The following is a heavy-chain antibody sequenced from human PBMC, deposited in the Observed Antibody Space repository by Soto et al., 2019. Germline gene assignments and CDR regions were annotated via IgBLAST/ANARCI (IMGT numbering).Heavy chain of an antibody. CDR3: ARDLTISSTDGPLDP. J-gene: IGHJ5*02. D-gene: IGHD1-1*01. V-gene: IGHV4-59*01. Sequence: SETLSLTCTVSGGSMSRYYWAWIRQPPGKGLEWIGNIHYTGSTNYNPSLKSRVTILLGTSTSQFSLKVSSVTAADTAVYYCARDLTISSTDGPLDPWGHGTLVTVSS. CDR1: GGSMSRYY. CDR2: IHYTGST.